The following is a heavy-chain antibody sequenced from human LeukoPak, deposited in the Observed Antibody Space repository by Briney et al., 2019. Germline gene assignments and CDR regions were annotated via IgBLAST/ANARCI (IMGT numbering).Heavy chain of an antibody. D-gene: IGHD5-18*01. CDR2: ISKNGRNT. J-gene: IGHJ5*02. CDR1: GFTLSSYS. V-gene: IGHV3-64*01. CDR3: AKFNTP. Sequence: GGSLRLSCAASGFTLSSYSMHWVRQAPGKGLEFVSAISKNGRNTYYGNSMKGRFTISRDISKNTLYLQMNSLRPEDTAIYYCAKFNTPWGQGTLVTVSS.